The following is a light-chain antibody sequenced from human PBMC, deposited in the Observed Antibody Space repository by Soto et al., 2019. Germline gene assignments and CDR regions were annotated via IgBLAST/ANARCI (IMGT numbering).Light chain of an antibody. Sequence: QSALTQPPPASGSPGQSVTISCTGTSSDVGAYNYVSWYQQHAGKAPKLVFYEVTKRPSGVPDRFSGSKSVNTASLTVSGLQAEDEADYYCSSFASSNTWVFGGGTKLTVL. J-gene: IGLJ3*02. CDR2: EVT. CDR3: SSFASSNTWV. V-gene: IGLV2-8*01. CDR1: SSDVGAYNY.